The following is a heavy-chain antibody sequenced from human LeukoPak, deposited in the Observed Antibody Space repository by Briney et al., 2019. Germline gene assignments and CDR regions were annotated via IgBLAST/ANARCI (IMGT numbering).Heavy chain of an antibody. D-gene: IGHD2-2*01. J-gene: IGHJ4*02. CDR3: SVSYCSSTSCFQY. CDR2: IYTSGST. V-gene: IGHV4-61*02. CDR1: GGSISSGSYY. Sequence: SQTLSLTCTVSGGSISSGSYYWSWIRQPAGKGLEWIGRIYTSGSTNYNPSLKSRVTISVDTSKSQFSLKLSSVTAADTAVYYCSVSYCSSTSCFQYWGQGTLVTVSS.